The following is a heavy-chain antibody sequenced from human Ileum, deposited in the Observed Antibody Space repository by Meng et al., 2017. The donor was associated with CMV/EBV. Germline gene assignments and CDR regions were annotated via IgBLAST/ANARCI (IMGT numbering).Heavy chain of an antibody. CDR3: VREDISYGYKYGMDV. D-gene: IGHD5-24*01. V-gene: IGHV3-7*01. J-gene: IGHJ6*02. CDR2: IKEDGSER. Sequence: GESLKISCAASGFTFRAYWMSWFRQSVGKGPQWVASIKEDGSERYYVDSVQGRFTISRDNAEKSLYLQMNSLRGDDTAVYYCVREDISYGYKYGMDVWGQGTTVTVSS. CDR1: GFTFRAYW.